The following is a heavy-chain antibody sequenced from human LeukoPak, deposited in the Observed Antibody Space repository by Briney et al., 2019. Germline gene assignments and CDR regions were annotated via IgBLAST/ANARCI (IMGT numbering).Heavy chain of an antibody. CDR3: ARDWSYSFDY. Sequence: GGSLRLSCGASGFTFSSYGMHWVRQAPGEGLEWVASIWIDGSNEFHADSVKGRFTISRDNSKNTLYLQMNSLRAEDTAIYYCARDWSYSFDYWGQGSLVTVSS. CDR2: IWIDGSNE. J-gene: IGHJ4*02. D-gene: IGHD4-11*01. V-gene: IGHV3-33*01. CDR1: GFTFSSYG.